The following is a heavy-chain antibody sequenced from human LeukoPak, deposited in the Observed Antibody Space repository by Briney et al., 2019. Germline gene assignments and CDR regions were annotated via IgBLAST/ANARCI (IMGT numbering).Heavy chain of an antibody. D-gene: IGHD3-10*01. CDR2: INRDGSTT. CDR3: ATGERMVRGDGVDY. CDR1: GFTFSNYW. V-gene: IGHV3-74*03. J-gene: IGHJ4*02. Sequence: PGGSLRLSCAASGFTFSNYWVHWVRQAPGKGLVWVSRINRDGSTTKYADSVKGRFTISRDNSKNTLYLQMNSLRAEDTAVYFCATGERMVRGDGVDYWGQGTLVTVSS.